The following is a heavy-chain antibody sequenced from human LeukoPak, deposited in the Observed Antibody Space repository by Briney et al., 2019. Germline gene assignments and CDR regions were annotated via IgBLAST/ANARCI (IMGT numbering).Heavy chain of an antibody. D-gene: IGHD2-21*01. V-gene: IGHV3-49*04. Sequence: GGSLRLSCAASGFTFNTYTMNWVRQAPGKGLEWVGFIRSKSSGVTTEYAASVKGRFTISRDDSKSIAYLQMNSLKTEDTAVYYCTVISGDYWGQGTLVTVSS. CDR1: GFTFNTYT. CDR3: TVISGDY. J-gene: IGHJ4*02. CDR2: IRSKSSGVTT.